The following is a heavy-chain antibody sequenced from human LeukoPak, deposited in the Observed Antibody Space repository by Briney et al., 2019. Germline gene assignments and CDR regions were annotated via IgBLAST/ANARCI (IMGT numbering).Heavy chain of an antibody. CDR3: ARVGYCSGGSCLDAFDI. Sequence: ASVKVSCKASGYTFTGYYMHWVRQAPGQGLEWMGWINPNSGGTNYAQKFQGRVTMTRDTSISTAYMELSRLRSDDTAVYYCARVGYCSGGSCLDAFDIWGQGTVVTVSS. V-gene: IGHV1-2*02. J-gene: IGHJ3*02. CDR1: GYTFTGYY. D-gene: IGHD2-15*01. CDR2: INPNSGGT.